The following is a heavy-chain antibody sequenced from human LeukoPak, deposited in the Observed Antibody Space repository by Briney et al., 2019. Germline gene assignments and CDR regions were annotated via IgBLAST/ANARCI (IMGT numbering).Heavy chain of an antibody. V-gene: IGHV4-61*01. CDR3: ARELGPYCSGGSCYSMGWFDP. D-gene: IGHD2-15*01. J-gene: IGHJ5*02. Sequence: SETLSLTCTVSGGSVSSGSYYWTWIRQPPGKGGEWIGYIYYSGSTNYNPSLKSRVTISVDTSKNQFSLKLSSVTAADTAVYYCARELGPYCSGGSCYSMGWFDPWGQGTLVTVSS. CDR1: GGSVSSGSYY. CDR2: IYYSGST.